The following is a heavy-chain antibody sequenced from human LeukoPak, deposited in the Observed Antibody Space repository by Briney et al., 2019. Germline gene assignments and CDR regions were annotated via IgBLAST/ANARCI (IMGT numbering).Heavy chain of an antibody. CDR3: ARDATLIPGTVYFDY. CDR2: ISSSGSTI. D-gene: IGHD2-15*01. CDR1: GFTFSDYY. Sequence: PGGSLRLSCAASGFTFSDYYMSWIRQAPGKGLEWVSYISSSGSTIYYADSVKGRFTISRDNAKNSLYLQMNSLRGEDTAIYYCARDATLIPGTVYFDYWGQGALVTVSS. V-gene: IGHV3-11*04. J-gene: IGHJ4*02.